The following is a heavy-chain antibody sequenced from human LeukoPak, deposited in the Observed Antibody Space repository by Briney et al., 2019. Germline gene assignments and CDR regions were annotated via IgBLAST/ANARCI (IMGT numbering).Heavy chain of an antibody. Sequence: ASVKVSCKASGYTFTCYYMHWVRQAPGQGLEWMGWINPNSGGTNYAQKFQGWVTMTRDTSISTAYMELSRLRSDDTAVYYCARGGTPYSSGWYYFDYWGQGTLVTVSS. J-gene: IGHJ4*02. CDR3: ARGGTPYSSGWYYFDY. V-gene: IGHV1-2*04. CDR2: INPNSGGT. D-gene: IGHD6-19*01. CDR1: GYTFTCYY.